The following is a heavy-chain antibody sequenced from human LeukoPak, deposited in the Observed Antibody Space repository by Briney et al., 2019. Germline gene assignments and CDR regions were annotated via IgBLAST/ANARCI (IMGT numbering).Heavy chain of an antibody. CDR3: ARDRVVGAIDGFDI. CDR2: VSGSNGHA. J-gene: IGHJ3*02. V-gene: IGHV1-18*01. D-gene: IGHD1-26*01. CDR1: GYFFPSSG. Sequence: ASVTLSCKASGYFFPSSGINWVRQAPGHRLEWLGWVSGSNGHANYGKKFQGRVTMTTETSTSAAYMESRSLRSDDTAVYYCARDRVVGAIDGFDIWGQGTMVTVSS.